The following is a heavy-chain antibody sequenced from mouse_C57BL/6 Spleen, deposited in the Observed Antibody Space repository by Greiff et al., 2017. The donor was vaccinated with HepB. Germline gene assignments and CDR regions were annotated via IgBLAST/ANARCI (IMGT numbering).Heavy chain of an antibody. V-gene: IGHV1-78*01. CDR3: ARNGGNYPYAMDY. CDR1: GYTFTDHT. D-gene: IGHD1-1*02. Sequence: VQLQQSDAELVKPGASVKISCKVSGYTFTDHTIHWMKQRPEQGLEWIGYIYPRDGSTKYNEKFKGKATLTADKSYSTAYMQLNSLTSEDSAVYFCARNGGNYPYAMDYWGQGTSVTVSS. CDR2: IYPRDGST. J-gene: IGHJ4*01.